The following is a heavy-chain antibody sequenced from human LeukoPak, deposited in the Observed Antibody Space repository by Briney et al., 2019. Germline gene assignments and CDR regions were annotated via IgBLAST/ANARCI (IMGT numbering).Heavy chain of an antibody. V-gene: IGHV3-30-3*01. Sequence: PGRSLRLSCAASGFTFNSYSMHWVRQAPGKGLEWVAVISYDGSNKYYADSVKGRFTISRDNSKNTLYLQMNSLRAEDTAVYYCARDGVIAAAAYFDYWGQGTLVTVSS. CDR3: ARDGVIAAAAYFDY. J-gene: IGHJ4*02. CDR2: ISYDGSNK. CDR1: GFTFNSYS. D-gene: IGHD6-13*01.